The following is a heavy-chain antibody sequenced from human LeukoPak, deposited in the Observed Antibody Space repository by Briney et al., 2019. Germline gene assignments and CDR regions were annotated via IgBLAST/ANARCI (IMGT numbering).Heavy chain of an antibody. J-gene: IGHJ5*01. Sequence: GGSLRLSCAASGFRFSVYWMHWVRQAPGKGLVWVSRINSDGSVTSFADSVKGRFTISRDNAKNTVYLQMNSLTVEDTAVYFCARSSHYTIPFDSWGQGMLVTVFS. D-gene: IGHD2-2*02. CDR3: ARSSHYTIPFDS. CDR2: INSDGSVT. V-gene: IGHV3-74*01. CDR1: GFRFSVYW.